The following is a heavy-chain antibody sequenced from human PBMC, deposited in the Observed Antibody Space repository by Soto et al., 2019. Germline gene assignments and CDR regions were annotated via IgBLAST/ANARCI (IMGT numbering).Heavy chain of an antibody. D-gene: IGHD4-17*01. CDR1: GGSISTGGYY. J-gene: IGHJ4*02. CDR3: ARGLSVTLFDN. CDR2: IYYSGST. Sequence: QVQLQASGPGLVKPSQTLSLTCTVSGGSISTGGYYWTWIRQHPGKGLEWIGYIYYSGSTYYNPSLKSRVTISVDTSKNQFSLKLSSVTAADTAVYYGARGLSVTLFDNWGQGTLVTVSS. V-gene: IGHV4-31*03.